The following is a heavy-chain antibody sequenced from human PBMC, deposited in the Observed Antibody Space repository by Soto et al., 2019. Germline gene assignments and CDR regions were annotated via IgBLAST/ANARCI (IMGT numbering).Heavy chain of an antibody. CDR2: IYYSGST. CDR3: ARYSSSSVFDY. Sequence: SETLSLTCTVSGGSISSGGYYWSWIRQHPGKGLEWIGYIYYSGSTYYNPSLKSRVTISVDTSKNQFSLKLSSVTAADTAVYYCARYSSSSVFDYWGQGTLDTVSS. D-gene: IGHD6-6*01. CDR1: GGSISSGGYY. V-gene: IGHV4-31*03. J-gene: IGHJ4*02.